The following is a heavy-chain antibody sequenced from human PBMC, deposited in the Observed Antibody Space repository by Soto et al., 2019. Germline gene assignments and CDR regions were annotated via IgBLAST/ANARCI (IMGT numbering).Heavy chain of an antibody. D-gene: IGHD3-10*01. V-gene: IGHV1-8*01. CDR3: ARGGRVAVLRGVVTHFDH. CDR1: GYSFTTYD. CDR2: LDPDGDNK. Sequence: QVQLVQSGAELKKPGASVKVSCRASGYSFTTYDISWVRQVPGQGPEWMGWLDPDGDNKGYAQKFQGRLTLTRDTSIDTVYMELSDLETDDSGVYYLARGGRVAVLRGVVTHFDHWGQGTQVTVSA. J-gene: IGHJ4*02.